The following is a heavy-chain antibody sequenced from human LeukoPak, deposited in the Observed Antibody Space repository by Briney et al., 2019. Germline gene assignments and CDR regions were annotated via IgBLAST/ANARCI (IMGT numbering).Heavy chain of an antibody. J-gene: IGHJ4*02. CDR3: AKGPQVTAPLDY. Sequence: PGGSLRLSCAASGFXFSSYAISWVRQAPGKGLEWVSAISGGGGSTYYADSMKGRFTISRDNSKNTLYLQMNSLRAEDTAVYYCAKGPQVTAPLDYWGQGTLVTVSS. V-gene: IGHV3-23*01. CDR2: ISGGGGST. D-gene: IGHD2-21*02. CDR1: GFXFSSYA.